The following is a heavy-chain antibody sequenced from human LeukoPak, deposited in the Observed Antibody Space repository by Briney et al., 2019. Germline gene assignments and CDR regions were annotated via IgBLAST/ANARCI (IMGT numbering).Heavy chain of an antibody. CDR3: AKNAYSSSSLYYFDY. V-gene: IGHV3-23*01. CDR2: ISGSGGST. J-gene: IGHJ4*02. D-gene: IGHD6-6*01. CDR1: GFTFSSYA. Sequence: GGSLRLSCAASGFTFSSYAMSRVRQAPGKGLEWVSAISGSGGSTYYADSVKGRFTISRDNSKNTLYLQMNGLRAEDTAVYYCAKNAYSSSSLYYFDYWGQGTLVTVSS.